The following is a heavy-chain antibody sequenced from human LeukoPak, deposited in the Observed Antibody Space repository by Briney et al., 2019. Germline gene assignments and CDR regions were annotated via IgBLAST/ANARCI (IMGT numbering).Heavy chain of an antibody. V-gene: IGHV1-8*01. CDR2: MNPNSGNT. J-gene: IGHJ4*02. CDR1: GYTFTSYD. CDR3: ARVEVGAISVDY. Sequence: WASVKVSCKASGYTFTSYDINWVRQATGQGLEWMGWMNPNSGNTGYAQKFQGRVTMTRNTSITTAYMELSSLRSEDTVVYYCARVEVGAISVDYWGQGTLVTVSS. D-gene: IGHD1-26*01.